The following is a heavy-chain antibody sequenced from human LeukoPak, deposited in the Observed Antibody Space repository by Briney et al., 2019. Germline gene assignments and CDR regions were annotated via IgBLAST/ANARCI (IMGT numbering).Heavy chain of an antibody. D-gene: IGHD5-24*01. Sequence: GGSLRLSCAASGFTFSNYAMRWVRQAPGKGLEWVSGISGSGGSTYYAGSVKGRFTISRDNSKNTLYLQMNGLRAEDTAVYYCAKGGRAEMATTHFDYWGQGTLVTVSS. CDR1: GFTFSNYA. CDR3: AKGGRAEMATTHFDY. J-gene: IGHJ4*02. V-gene: IGHV3-23*01. CDR2: ISGSGGST.